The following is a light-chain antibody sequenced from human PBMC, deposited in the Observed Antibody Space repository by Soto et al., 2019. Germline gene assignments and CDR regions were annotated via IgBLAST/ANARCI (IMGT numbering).Light chain of an antibody. CDR3: SSYTSSSTVV. CDR2: NYT. Sequence: QSVLTQPPSVSGAPGQRVTISCTGSNSNIGAGFGVHWYQHFPGTAPKLLIYNYTNRPSGVPDRFSGSKSGNTASLTISGLQAEDEADYYCSSYTSSSTVVFGGGTKLTVL. J-gene: IGLJ2*01. V-gene: IGLV1-40*01. CDR1: NSNIGAGFG.